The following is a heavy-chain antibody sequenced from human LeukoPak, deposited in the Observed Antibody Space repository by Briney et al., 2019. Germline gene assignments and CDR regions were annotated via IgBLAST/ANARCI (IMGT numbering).Heavy chain of an antibody. V-gene: IGHV4-61*02. CDR1: GGSISSGSYY. D-gene: IGHD3-3*01. Sequence: PSQTLSLTCTVSGGSISSGSYYWSWIRQPAGKGLEWIGRIYTSGSTNYNPSLKSRVTISVDTSKNQFSLKLSSVTAADTAVYYCARVITIFGVVRWFDPWGQGTLVTVSS. J-gene: IGHJ5*02. CDR3: ARVITIFGVVRWFDP. CDR2: IYTSGST.